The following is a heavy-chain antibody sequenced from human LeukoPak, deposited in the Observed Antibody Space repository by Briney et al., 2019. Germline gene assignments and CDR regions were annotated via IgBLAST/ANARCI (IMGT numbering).Heavy chain of an antibody. CDR1: GFTFSSYW. J-gene: IGHJ4*02. Sequence: GGSPRLSCAASGFTFSSYWMSWVRQAPGKGLEWVANIKQDGSEKYYVDSVKGRFTISRDSSKNTLYLQMNSLRAEDTAVYYCARLNSGSYSWADYWGQGILVTVSS. CDR3: ARLNSGSYSWADY. D-gene: IGHD1-26*01. V-gene: IGHV3-7*01. CDR2: IKQDGSEK.